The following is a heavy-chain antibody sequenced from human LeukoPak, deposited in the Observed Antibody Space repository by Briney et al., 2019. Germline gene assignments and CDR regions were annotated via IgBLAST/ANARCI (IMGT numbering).Heavy chain of an antibody. CDR1: SDSISNGGSISNGGHY. CDR2: IYHSGNT. CDR3: ARDTRIEWLRFLDY. J-gene: IGHJ4*02. V-gene: IGHV4-31*03. D-gene: IGHD5-12*01. Sequence: SETLSLTCTVSSDSISNGGSISNGGHYWSWIRQFPGKSLEWIGYIYHSGNTYYNPSLESRVTISVDTSENRFSLKLNSVTAADTAIYYCARDTRIEWLRFLDYWGQGILVTVSS.